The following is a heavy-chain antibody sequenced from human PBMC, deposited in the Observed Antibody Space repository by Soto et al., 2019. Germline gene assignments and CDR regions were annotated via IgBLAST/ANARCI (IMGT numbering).Heavy chain of an antibody. J-gene: IGHJ4*02. CDR2: IRSKSDDGTT. D-gene: IGHD3-16*01. CDR3: ASQPLFGGYTYYFDN. V-gene: IGHV3-15*01. Sequence: PGGSLRLSCVVSGFTSSNAHMSWVRQPPGKGLEWVGRIRSKSDDGTTAYAAPVKGRFIISRDESKNTLYLQMSSLKTEDTAVYYCASQPLFGGYTYYFDNWGQGALVTVSS. CDR1: GFTSSNAH.